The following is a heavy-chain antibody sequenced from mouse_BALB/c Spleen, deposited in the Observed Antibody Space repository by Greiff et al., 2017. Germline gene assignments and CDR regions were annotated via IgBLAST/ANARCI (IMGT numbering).Heavy chain of an antibody. CDR2: IWAGGST. J-gene: IGHJ4*01. Sequence: QVQLQQSGPGLVAPSQCLSITCTASGFSLTSYGVHWVRQPPGKGLEWLGVIWAGGSTTYNSALMSRLSISKDNSKSQVFLKMNSLQTEDTAMYYYAGGGYGYDVYAMDYWGQGTSVTVSS. CDR3: AGGGYGYDVYAMDY. V-gene: IGHV2-9*02. D-gene: IGHD2-2*01. CDR1: GFSLTSYG.